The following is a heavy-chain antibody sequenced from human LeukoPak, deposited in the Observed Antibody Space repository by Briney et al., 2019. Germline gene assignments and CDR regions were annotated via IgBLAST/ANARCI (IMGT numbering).Heavy chain of an antibody. CDR1: GSTFSSYA. D-gene: IGHD3-10*01. V-gene: IGHV3-23*01. J-gene: IGHJ5*02. CDR3: AKAQSGPLGSWFDP. Sequence: PGGSLRLSCAASGSTFSSYAMSWVRQAPGKGLEWVSGITVSGGATYYTDSVKGRFTISRDNSKNTLFLQMNSLRAEDTAVYFCAKAQSGPLGSWFDPWGQGTLVTVSS. CDR2: ITVSGGAT.